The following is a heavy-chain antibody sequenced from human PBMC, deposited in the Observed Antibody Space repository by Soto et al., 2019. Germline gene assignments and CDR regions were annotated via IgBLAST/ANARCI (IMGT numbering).Heavy chain of an antibody. CDR2: INAGNGNT. D-gene: IGHD2-15*01. V-gene: IGHV1-3*05. CDR3: ARAVAVAADFDY. J-gene: IGHJ4*02. Sequence: QVQLVQSGAEEKKPGASVKGSCKASGYTFTGYAMHWVRQAPGQRLEWMGWINAGNGNTKYSQKFQGRVTITRDTSASTAYRELSSLRSEDTAVYSCARAVAVAADFDYWGQGTLVTVSS. CDR1: GYTFTGYA.